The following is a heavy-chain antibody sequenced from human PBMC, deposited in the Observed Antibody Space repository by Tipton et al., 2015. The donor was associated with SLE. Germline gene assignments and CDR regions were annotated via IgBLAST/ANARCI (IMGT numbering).Heavy chain of an antibody. CDR1: GFTFSTYW. CDR2: IKQDGSEK. D-gene: IGHD6-13*01. J-gene: IGHJ2*01. Sequence: GSLRLSCAASGFTFSTYWMTWVRQGPGKGLEWVANIKQDGSEKYYVDSVKGRFTISRDNAKNTLYLQMNSLRAEDTAVYYCTRTRSSWYFDLWGRGTLVTVSS. CDR3: TRTRSSWYFDL. V-gene: IGHV3-7*01.